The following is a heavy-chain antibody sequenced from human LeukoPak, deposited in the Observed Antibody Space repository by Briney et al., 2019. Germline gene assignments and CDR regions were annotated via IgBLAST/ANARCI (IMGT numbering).Heavy chain of an antibody. CDR2: IYYSGST. Sequence: SETLSLTCTVSGGSISSSIYYWGWIRQPPGKGLEWIGSIYYSGSTYYNPSLKSRVTISVDTSKNQFSVKLSSVTAADTAVYYCARDGRGFLEWPRDWFDPWGQGTLVTVSS. CDR3: ARDGRGFLEWPRDWFDP. CDR1: GGSISSSIYY. V-gene: IGHV4-39*07. D-gene: IGHD3-3*01. J-gene: IGHJ5*02.